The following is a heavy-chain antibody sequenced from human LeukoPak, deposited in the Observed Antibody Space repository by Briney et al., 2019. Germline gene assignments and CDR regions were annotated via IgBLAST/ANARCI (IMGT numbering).Heavy chain of an antibody. V-gene: IGHV3-30*04. D-gene: IGHD5-18*01. J-gene: IGHJ4*02. CDR3: ARAAMANFDY. Sequence: GRSLRLSCAASGFTFSSYAMHWVRQAPGKGLEWVAVTSYDGSNKNYADSVTGPFTISRDNSKNTLYLLMNSLRAEETAVYYCARAAMANFDYWGQGTLVTVSS. CDR2: TSYDGSNK. CDR1: GFTFSSYA.